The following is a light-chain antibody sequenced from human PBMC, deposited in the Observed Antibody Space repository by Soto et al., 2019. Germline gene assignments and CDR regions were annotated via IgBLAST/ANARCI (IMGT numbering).Light chain of an antibody. Sequence: QSALTQPASVSGSPGQSITISCTGTSSDVGGYNYVSWYQQHPDKAPKLMIYEVSNRPSGVSNRFSGSKSGNTVSLTISGLQAEDEADYYCTSYTTSSTHWVFGGGTKLTVL. J-gene: IGLJ3*02. CDR1: SSDVGGYNY. CDR2: EVS. CDR3: TSYTTSSTHWV. V-gene: IGLV2-14*01.